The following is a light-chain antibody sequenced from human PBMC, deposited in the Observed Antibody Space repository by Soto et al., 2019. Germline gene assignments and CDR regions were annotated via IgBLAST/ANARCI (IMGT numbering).Light chain of an antibody. Sequence: QSVLTQPPSASGSPGQSVTISCTGTSSDVGGYNYVSWYQQHPGKAPKLMIYEVSKRPSGVPDRFSGSKSGNTASLTVSGLQAEDEADYYCSSYAGTNNXGVFGTGTKVTVL. J-gene: IGLJ1*01. CDR1: SSDVGGYNY. CDR3: SSYAGTNNXGV. V-gene: IGLV2-8*01. CDR2: EVS.